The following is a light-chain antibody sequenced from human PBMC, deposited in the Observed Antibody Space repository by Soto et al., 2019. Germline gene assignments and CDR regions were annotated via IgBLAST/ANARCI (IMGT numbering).Light chain of an antibody. Sequence: DLQITQSPSSLSASVGDRVTIPCQASQDISNYLNWYQQKPGKAPKLLIYDASNLETGVPSRFSGSGSGTDFTFTISSLQPEDIATYYCQQYDNLPITFGQGTRLEIK. J-gene: IGKJ5*01. CDR1: QDISNY. V-gene: IGKV1-33*01. CDR2: DAS. CDR3: QQYDNLPIT.